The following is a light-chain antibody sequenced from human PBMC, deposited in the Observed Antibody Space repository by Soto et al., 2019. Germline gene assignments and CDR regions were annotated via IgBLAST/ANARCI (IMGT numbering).Light chain of an antibody. J-gene: IGLJ3*02. CDR2: ANT. CDR1: SSNMGAGYD. CDR3: QSYDSGLRGWV. V-gene: IGLV1-40*01. Sequence: QSVLTQSPSVSGAPGQRDTISCTGSSSNMGAGYDVHWYQQLPGTAPKLLIYANTNRPSGVPDRFSGSKSGTAASLAITGVQAEDEADYYCQSYDSGLRGWVFGGGTKVTVL.